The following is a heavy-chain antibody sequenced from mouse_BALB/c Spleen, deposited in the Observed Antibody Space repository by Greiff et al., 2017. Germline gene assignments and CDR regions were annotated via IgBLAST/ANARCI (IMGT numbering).Heavy chain of an antibody. D-gene: IGHD1-1*01. CDR1: GYTFSSYW. J-gene: IGHJ2*01. Sequence: QVQLQQSGAELMKPGASVKISCKATGYTFSSYWIEWVKQRPGHGLEWIGEILPGSGSTNYNEKFKGKATFTADTSSNTAYMQLSSLTSEDSAVYYCARGGSSYPMADWGQGTTLTVSS. CDR2: ILPGSGST. CDR3: ARGGSSYPMAD. V-gene: IGHV1-9*01.